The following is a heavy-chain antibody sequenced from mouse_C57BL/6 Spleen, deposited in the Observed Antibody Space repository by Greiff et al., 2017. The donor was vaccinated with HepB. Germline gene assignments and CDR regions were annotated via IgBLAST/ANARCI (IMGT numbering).Heavy chain of an antibody. CDR3: AKGLRRGDAMDY. D-gene: IGHD2-4*01. J-gene: IGHJ4*01. Sequence: QVQLQQPGTELVKPGASVKLSCKASGYTFPSYWMHWVKQRPGQGLEWIGNINPSNGGTNYNEKFKSKATLTVDKSSSTAYMQLSSLTSEDSAVYYCAKGLRRGDAMDYWGQGTSVTVSS. CDR1: GYTFPSYW. V-gene: IGHV1-53*01. CDR2: INPSNGGT.